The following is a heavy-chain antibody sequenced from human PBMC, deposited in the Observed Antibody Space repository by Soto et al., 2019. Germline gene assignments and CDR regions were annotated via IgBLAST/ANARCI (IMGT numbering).Heavy chain of an antibody. CDR1: GGSISSGGYY. D-gene: IGHD3-9*01. Sequence: SETLSLTCTVSGGSISSGGYYWSWIRQHPGKGLEWIGYIYYSGSTYYNPSLKSRVTISVDTSKNQFSLKLSSVTAADTAVYYCARGVDYDILTEGAFDIWGQGTMVTVSS. V-gene: IGHV4-31*03. CDR2: IYYSGST. CDR3: ARGVDYDILTEGAFDI. J-gene: IGHJ3*02.